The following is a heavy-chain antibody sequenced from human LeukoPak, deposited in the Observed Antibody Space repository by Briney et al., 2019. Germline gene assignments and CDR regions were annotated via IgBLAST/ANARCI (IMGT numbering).Heavy chain of an antibody. D-gene: IGHD2-21*02. CDR1: GHTFSNYY. J-gene: IGHJ4*02. Sequence: GASVKVSCEASGHTFSNYYVHWVRQAPGQGLEWMGTINFSGGNKNYVQKFQGRVTMTRDTSTSTVYMELSSLRSEDTAVYYCARAPLGDLPIWGQGTLVTVSS. V-gene: IGHV1-46*01. CDR2: INFSGGNK. CDR3: ARAPLGDLPI.